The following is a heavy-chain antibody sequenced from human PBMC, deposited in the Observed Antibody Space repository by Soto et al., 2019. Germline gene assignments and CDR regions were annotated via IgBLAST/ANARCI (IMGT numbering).Heavy chain of an antibody. V-gene: IGHV3-11*01. D-gene: IGHD3-22*01. CDR1: GFTFSDYD. CDR2: ISSSDNII. Sequence: PGGSLRLSCAASGFTFSDYDMSWIRQAPGKGLEWVSYISSSDNIIYYADSVKGRFTISRDNAKSSLYLQMNSLRAEDTAVYYCARDRGYYDSSGYFDYWGQGTLVTVSS. J-gene: IGHJ4*02. CDR3: ARDRGYYDSSGYFDY.